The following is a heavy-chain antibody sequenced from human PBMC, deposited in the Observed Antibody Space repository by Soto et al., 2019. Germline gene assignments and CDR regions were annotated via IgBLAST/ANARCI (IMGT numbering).Heavy chain of an antibody. CDR3: ARHFRGSYYYDSSGYYGNWFDP. V-gene: IGHV4-39*01. CDR2: IYYSGST. CDR1: GGSISSSSYY. Sequence: SETLSLTCTVSGGSISSSSYYWGWIRQPPGKGLEWIGSIYYSGSTYYNPSLKSRVTISVDTSKNQFSLKLGSVTAADTAVYYCARHFRGSYYYDSSGYYGNWFDPWGQGTLVTV. D-gene: IGHD3-22*01. J-gene: IGHJ5*02.